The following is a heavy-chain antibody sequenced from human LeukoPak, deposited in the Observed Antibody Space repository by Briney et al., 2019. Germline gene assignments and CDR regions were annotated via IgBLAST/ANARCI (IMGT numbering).Heavy chain of an antibody. J-gene: IGHJ5*02. CDR1: GGSLSSDGYY. Sequence: PSQTLSLTCTVSGGSLSSDGYYWRWLRQHPGTGLEWIGYIYYSGSTYYNPSLKSRVTISVDTSKNQFSLKLSSVTAAVTAVYYCARDLGWFDAWGQGTLVTVSS. CDR2: IYYSGST. CDR3: ARDLGWFDA. V-gene: IGHV4-31*03.